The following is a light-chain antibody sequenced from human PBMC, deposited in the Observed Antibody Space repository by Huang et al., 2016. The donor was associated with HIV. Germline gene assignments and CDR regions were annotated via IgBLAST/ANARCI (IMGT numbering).Light chain of an antibody. CDR3: QQYYSYRT. J-gene: IGKJ1*01. CDR2: SSS. CDR1: QDINNF. Sequence: AIRMTQSPSSLSASTGDRVNITCRASQDINNFLAWYQQKPGKAPNLLIYSSSILETGVPSRFSGSGSGKEFNLSSSCLQSEDFATYYCQQYYSYRTFGQGTQVEIK. V-gene: IGKV1-8*01.